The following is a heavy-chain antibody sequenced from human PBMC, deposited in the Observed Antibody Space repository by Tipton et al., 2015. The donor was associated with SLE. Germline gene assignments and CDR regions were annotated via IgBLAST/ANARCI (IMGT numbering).Heavy chain of an antibody. Sequence: GSLRLSCAASGFIVSSAYLTWVRQAPGKGLERVSVLFSGGSTYYDDSVKGRFTISRDESKNTLYLQMNSLRVEDTAVYYCTRSNSMTAFPDTFDVWGQGTMVNVSS. CDR2: LFSGGST. D-gene: IGHD2-21*02. CDR3: TRSNSMTAFPDTFDV. J-gene: IGHJ3*01. V-gene: IGHV3-53*01. CDR1: GFIVSSAY.